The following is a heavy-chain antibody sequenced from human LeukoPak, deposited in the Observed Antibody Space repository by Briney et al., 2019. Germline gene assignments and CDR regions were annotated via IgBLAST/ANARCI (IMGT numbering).Heavy chain of an antibody. Sequence: PGGSLRLACAASGFTFSKAWMSWVRQAPGKGPEWVGRIKSKTDGGTTDNAAPVKGRFTISRDDSKNTLYLQMNSLKTEDTAVYYCTTVQYYENRNSYWGQGTLVTVSS. CDR2: IKSKTDGGTT. J-gene: IGHJ4*02. V-gene: IGHV3-15*01. CDR1: GFTFSKAW. D-gene: IGHD3-22*01. CDR3: TTVQYYENRNSY.